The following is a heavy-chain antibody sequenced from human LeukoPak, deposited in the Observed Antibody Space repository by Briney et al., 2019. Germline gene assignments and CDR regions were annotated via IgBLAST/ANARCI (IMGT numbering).Heavy chain of an antibody. D-gene: IGHD3-22*01. CDR2: INPRGGST. J-gene: IGHJ5*02. CDR3: ARDSLRTYYYDSSGYSP. CDR1: GYTFTSYY. V-gene: IGHV1-46*01. Sequence: ASVKVSCKASGYTFTSYYMHWVRQAPGQGLEWMGIINPRGGSTSYAQKFQGRVTMTRDMSTSTVYMELSSLRSEDTAVYYCARDSLRTYYYDSSGYSPWGQGTLVTVSS.